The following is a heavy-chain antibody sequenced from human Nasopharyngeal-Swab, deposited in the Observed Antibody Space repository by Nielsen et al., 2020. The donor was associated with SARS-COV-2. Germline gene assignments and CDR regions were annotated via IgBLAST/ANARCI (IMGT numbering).Heavy chain of an antibody. Sequence: ESLKISCTVSGGSIRSHYWSWVRQPPGKGLEWIGYSSYIGSSNYKPSLKSRVTISVDTSKNQFSLKLSSVTAADTAVYYCARWRNRRGYSYALGSYYGMDVWGQGTTVTVSS. D-gene: IGHD5-18*01. CDR2: SSYIGSS. J-gene: IGHJ6*02. V-gene: IGHV4-59*11. CDR3: ARWRNRRGYSYALGSYYGMDV. CDR1: GGSIRSHY.